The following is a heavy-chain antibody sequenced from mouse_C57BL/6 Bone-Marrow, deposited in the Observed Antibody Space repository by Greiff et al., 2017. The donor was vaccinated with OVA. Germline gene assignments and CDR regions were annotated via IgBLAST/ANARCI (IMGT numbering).Heavy chain of an antibody. V-gene: IGHV1-50*01. J-gene: IGHJ1*03. CDR2: IDPSDSYT. Sequence: QVQLQQPGAELVKPGASVKLSCKASGYTFTSYWMQWVKQRPGQGLEWIGEIDPSDSYTNYNQKLKGKATLTVDTSSSTAYMQLSSLTSEDSAVYYCARWGTTVVAWYFEVGGTGTTVTVSS. CDR1: GYTFTSYW. D-gene: IGHD1-1*01. CDR3: ARWGTTVVAWYFEV.